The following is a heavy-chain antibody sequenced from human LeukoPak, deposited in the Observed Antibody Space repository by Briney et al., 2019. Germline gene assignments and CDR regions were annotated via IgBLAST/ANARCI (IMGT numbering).Heavy chain of an antibody. CDR3: ARAFLVSGSPDY. CDR1: GGSFSGYY. J-gene: IGHJ4*02. D-gene: IGHD3-10*01. Sequence: SETLSLTCAVYGGSFSGYYWSWIRQPPGKGLEWIGETNHSGSTNYNPSLKSRVTISVDTSKNQFSLKLSSVTAADTAVYYCARAFLVSGSPDYWGQGTLVTVSS. CDR2: TNHSGST. V-gene: IGHV4-34*01.